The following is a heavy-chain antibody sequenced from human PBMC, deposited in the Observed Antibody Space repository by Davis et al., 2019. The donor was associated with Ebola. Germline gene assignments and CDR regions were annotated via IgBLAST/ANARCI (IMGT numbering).Heavy chain of an antibody. Sequence: SGPTLVKPTQTLTLTCTFSGFSLRTSGMCVSWIRQPPGKALEWLARIDWDDDKYYSTSLKTRPTISKDTSKNQVVLTMTNMDPVDTATYYCARTRTNYDFWSGYYTYYYGMDVWGQGTTVTVSS. CDR1: GFSLRTSGMC. J-gene: IGHJ6*02. D-gene: IGHD3-3*01. CDR3: ARTRTNYDFWSGYYTYYYGMDV. V-gene: IGHV2-70*11. CDR2: IDWDDDK.